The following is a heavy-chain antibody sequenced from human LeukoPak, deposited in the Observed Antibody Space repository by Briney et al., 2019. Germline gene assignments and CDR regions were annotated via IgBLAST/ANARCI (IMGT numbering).Heavy chain of an antibody. D-gene: IGHD2-2*02. CDR2: ISAYNGST. J-gene: IGHJ5*02. CDR3: ARGHGGYCSSTSCYIWFDP. V-gene: IGHV1-18*01. CDR1: GYTFTSYG. Sequence: SVKVSCKASGYTFTSYGISWVRQAPGQGLEWMGWISAYNGSTNYAQKLQGRVTMTTDKSTSKDYMELRSLRSDDTAVYYRARGHGGYCSSTSCYIWFDPWGQGTLVTVSS.